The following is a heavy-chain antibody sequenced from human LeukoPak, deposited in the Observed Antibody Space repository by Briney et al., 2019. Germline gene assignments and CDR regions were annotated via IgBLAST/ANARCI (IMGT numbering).Heavy chain of an antibody. J-gene: IGHJ4*02. D-gene: IGHD3-16*01. V-gene: IGHV3-43*02. CDR2: ISGDGGST. CDR1: GFTFDDYA. CDR3: AKDRDMITFGGTDS. Sequence: PGGSLRLSCAASGFTFDDYAIHWVRQGPGKGLEWIALISGDGGSTYYADSVKGRFTISRDNSKNFLFLQMNSLRSEDTALYYCAKDRDMITFGGTDSWGQGNLVTVYS.